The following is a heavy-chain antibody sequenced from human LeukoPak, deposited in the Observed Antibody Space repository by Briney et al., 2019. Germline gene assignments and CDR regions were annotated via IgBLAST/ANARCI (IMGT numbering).Heavy chain of an antibody. CDR2: INQGGSAK. D-gene: IGHD3/OR15-3a*01. CDR1: GFTFSAYW. J-gene: IGHJ3*02. V-gene: IGHV3-7*01. CDR3: ANKGGGLDAQGFHT. Sequence: PGGSLRLSCAASGFTFSAYWMMWVRQPPGKGLEWVAIINQGGSAKYYVDSVKGRFTISRDNAKNSLYVQMNNLRVEDTAVYYCANKGGGLDAQGFHTWGLGTMVTVSS.